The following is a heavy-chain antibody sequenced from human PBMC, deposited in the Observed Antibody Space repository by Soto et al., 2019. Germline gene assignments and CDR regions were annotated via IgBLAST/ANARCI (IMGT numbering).Heavy chain of an antibody. CDR1: GFTYTNYW. J-gene: IGHJ6*02. CDR3: AKDQQEGPYTVYYYYGMDV. Sequence: PGGSLRLSCAASGFTYTNYWMHWVRQVPGKGLVWVSRISGNGITTYYADSVRGRFTISRDNSKNTLYLQTDSLRAEDTAVYFCAKDQQEGPYTVYYYYGMDVWGQGTTVTVSS. D-gene: IGHD4-4*01. CDR2: ISGNGITT. V-gene: IGHV3-23*01.